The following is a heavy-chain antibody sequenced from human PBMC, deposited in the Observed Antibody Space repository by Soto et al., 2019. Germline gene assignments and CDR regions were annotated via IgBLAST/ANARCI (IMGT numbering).Heavy chain of an antibody. CDR3: ARGEYYDSSGYPSPYYGMDV. CDR1: GGSISSSNW. D-gene: IGHD3-22*01. J-gene: IGHJ6*02. Sequence: TSETLSLTCAVSGGSISSSNWWSWVRQPPGKGLEWIGEIYHSGSTNYNPSLKSRVTISVDKSKNQFSLKLSSVTAADTAVHCCARGEYYDSSGYPSPYYGMDVWGQGTTVTVSS. CDR2: IYHSGST. V-gene: IGHV4-4*01.